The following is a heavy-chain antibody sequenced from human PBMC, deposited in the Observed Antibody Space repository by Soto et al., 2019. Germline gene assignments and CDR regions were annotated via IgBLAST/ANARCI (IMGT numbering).Heavy chain of an antibody. D-gene: IGHD6-25*01. CDR2: INHSGST. CDR3: ASMWSGYNSH. Sequence: QVQLPQWGAGLLKPSETLSLTCAVYGGSFSGYYWSWIRQPPGKGLEWIGEINHSGSTNYNPSLKRRVTISVATSKNQFSLILSSVTAAHTAVYYCASMWSGYNSHWGQGTLVTVSS. CDR1: GGSFSGYY. J-gene: IGHJ4*02. V-gene: IGHV4-34*01.